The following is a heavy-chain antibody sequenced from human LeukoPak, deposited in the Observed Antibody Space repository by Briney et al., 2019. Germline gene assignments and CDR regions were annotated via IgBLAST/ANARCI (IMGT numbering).Heavy chain of an antibody. D-gene: IGHD6-13*01. V-gene: IGHV3-7*01. CDR1: GFTFSSYW. CDR3: ARVQGGYYSSMIYGMDV. Sequence: GGSLRLSCAASGFTFSSYWMSWVRQAPGKGLEWVANIKRDGSEKYYVDSVKGRFTISRDNAKNSLYLQMNSLRAEDTAVYYCARVQGGYYSSMIYGMDVWGQGTTVTVSS. J-gene: IGHJ6*02. CDR2: IKRDGSEK.